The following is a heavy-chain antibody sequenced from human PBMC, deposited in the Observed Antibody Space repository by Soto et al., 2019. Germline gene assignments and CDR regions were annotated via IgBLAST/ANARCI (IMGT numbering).Heavy chain of an antibody. CDR1: GGSFSGYY. D-gene: IGHD2-15*01. CDR2: INQSGST. Sequence: SETLSLTCAVYGGSFSGYYWTWIRQPPGKGLEWIGEINQSGSTNYNPSLKSRVTISLDTSKNHFSLRLNSLTAADTAVYYCARGECSGGNCYFFDLWGQGTMVTVSS. V-gene: IGHV4-34*01. J-gene: IGHJ3*01. CDR3: ARGECSGGNCYFFDL.